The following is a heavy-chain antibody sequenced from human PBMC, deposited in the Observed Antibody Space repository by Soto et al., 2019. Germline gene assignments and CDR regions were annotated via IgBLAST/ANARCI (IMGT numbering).Heavy chain of an antibody. CDR2: VLHTGST. Sequence: LSLTCGVSGGSISTSNWWNWVRQPPEKGLEWIGQVLHTGSTNYNPSLRTRVTISLDKAKNQFSLHLASVTAADTALYFCARSDYGDSNSQFFDDWGQGALVTVSS. D-gene: IGHD4-17*01. V-gene: IGHV4-4*01. CDR3: ARSDYGDSNSQFFDD. J-gene: IGHJ4*02. CDR1: GGSISTSNW.